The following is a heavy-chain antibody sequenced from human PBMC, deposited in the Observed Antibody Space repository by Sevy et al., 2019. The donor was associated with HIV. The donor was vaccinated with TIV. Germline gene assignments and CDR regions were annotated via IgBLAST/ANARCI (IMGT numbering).Heavy chain of an antibody. J-gene: IGHJ5*02. CDR3: ARDNLAVAGRGWFDP. D-gene: IGHD6-19*01. V-gene: IGHV1-69*13. CDR1: GGTFTSYA. CDR2: IIPLLGTA. Sequence: ASVKVSCKASGGTFTSYAISWVRQAPGLGLEWMGGIIPLLGTANYAQQFQGRVTITADESTSTVYMELSSLRSEETAVYYCARDNLAVAGRGWFDPWGQGTLVTVSS.